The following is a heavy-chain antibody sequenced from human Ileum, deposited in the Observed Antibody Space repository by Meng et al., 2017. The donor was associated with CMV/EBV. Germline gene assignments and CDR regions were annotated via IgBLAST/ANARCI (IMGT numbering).Heavy chain of an antibody. CDR2: ISSGNYI. CDR1: GFIFTSYT. CDR3: ARGVDCTRGSCYSDLDF. J-gene: IGHJ4*02. V-gene: IGHV3-21*04. D-gene: IGHD2-15*01. Sequence: GFIFTSYTMNWVRQSPGKGLEWVSSISSGNYIYYADSVRGRFTIFRDNAKNSVYLQMNNLRGDDTAVYYCARGVDCTRGSCYSDLDFWGQGTLVTVSS.